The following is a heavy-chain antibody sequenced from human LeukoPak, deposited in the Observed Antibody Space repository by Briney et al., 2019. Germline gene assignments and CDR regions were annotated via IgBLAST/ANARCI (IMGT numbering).Heavy chain of an antibody. CDR2: ISSSSSTI. CDR1: GFTFSSYD. CDR3: ARGYTYGAY. J-gene: IGHJ4*02. V-gene: IGHV3-48*04. D-gene: IGHD5-18*01. Sequence: GGSLRLSCAVSGFTFSSYDMNWVRQAPGKGLEWVSYISSSSSTIYYADSVKGRFTVSRDNAKNPLYLQMNSLRAEDTAVYYCARGYTYGAYWGQGTLVTVSS.